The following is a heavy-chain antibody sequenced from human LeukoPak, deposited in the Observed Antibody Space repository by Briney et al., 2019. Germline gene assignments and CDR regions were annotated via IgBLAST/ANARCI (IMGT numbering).Heavy chain of an antibody. CDR3: ARDYSYGFLN. D-gene: IGHD5-18*01. CDR1: GFTFSSYS. Sequence: GGSLRLSCAASGFTFSSYSMNCARQAPGRGLEWVSYISGSSRPIYYADSVKGRFTISRDNAKNSLYLQMNSLRGEDTAVYYCARDYSYGFLNWGQGTLVTVSS. V-gene: IGHV3-48*01. J-gene: IGHJ4*02. CDR2: ISGSSRPI.